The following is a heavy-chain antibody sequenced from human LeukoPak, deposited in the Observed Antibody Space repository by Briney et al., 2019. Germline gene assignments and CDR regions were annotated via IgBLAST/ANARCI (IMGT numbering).Heavy chain of an antibody. Sequence: SETLSLTCAVYGGSFSGYYWSWIRQPPGKGLEWVGEINHSGSTNYNPSLKSRVTISVDTSKNQFSLKLSSVTAADTAVYYCARGREADYWGQGTLVTVSS. V-gene: IGHV4-34*01. D-gene: IGHD1-26*01. CDR1: GGSFSGYY. CDR2: INHSGST. J-gene: IGHJ4*02. CDR3: ARGREADY.